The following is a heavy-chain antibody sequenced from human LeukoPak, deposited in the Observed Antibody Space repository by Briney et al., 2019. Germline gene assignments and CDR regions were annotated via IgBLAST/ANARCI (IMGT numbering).Heavy chain of an antibody. D-gene: IGHD3-3*01. CDR3: TRDFGRSSYYFDF. V-gene: IGHV3-7*01. CDR2: INQDGSEK. Sequence: GGSLRLSCAASGFTFSRYWMSWVRQAPGKGLEWVANINQDGSEKYYVDSVRGRLTISRDNAENSLFLQMNRLRVEDAAVYYCTRDFGRSSYYFDFWGQGTLVTVSS. J-gene: IGHJ4*02. CDR1: GFTFSRYW.